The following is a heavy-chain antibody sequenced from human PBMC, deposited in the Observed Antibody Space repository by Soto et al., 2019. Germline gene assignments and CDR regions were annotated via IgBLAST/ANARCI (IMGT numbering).Heavy chain of an antibody. CDR3: ARADFWSPSGFFDS. V-gene: IGHV4-39*01. CDR2: VFYSGST. J-gene: IGHJ4*02. D-gene: IGHD3-3*01. CDR1: GGSISSSSSY. Sequence: QLQLQESGPGLVKPSETLSLTCTVSGGSISSSSSYWAWIRQPPGKGLEWIGTVFYSGSTYYTPSLKSRVTMSVDTSKNQFSLKLSSVTAADTAIYYWARADFWSPSGFFDSWGQGTLVTVSS.